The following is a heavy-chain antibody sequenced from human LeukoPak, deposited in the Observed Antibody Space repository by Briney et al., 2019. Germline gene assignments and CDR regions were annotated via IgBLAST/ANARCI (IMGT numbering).Heavy chain of an antibody. D-gene: IGHD2-15*01. J-gene: IGHJ6*03. Sequence: GGSLRLSCAASGFIVSNKYMNWVRQAPGKGLEWVSIIYADYSTHYADSVKGRFTISRDNSKNTIYLQMNSLRAEDTAVYYCARRGLPDVWGKGTTVTVSS. CDR2: IYADYST. V-gene: IGHV3-66*04. CDR3: ARRGLPDV. CDR1: GFIVSNKY.